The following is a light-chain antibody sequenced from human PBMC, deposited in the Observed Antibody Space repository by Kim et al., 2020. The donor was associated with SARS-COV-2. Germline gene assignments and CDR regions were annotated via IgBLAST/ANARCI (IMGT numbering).Light chain of an antibody. V-gene: IGLV6-57*03. Sequence: TISCTRSSGRIASNYVQWYQQRPGRAPTTVIYEDNQRPSGVPDRFSGSIDSSSNSASLTISGLKTEDEADYYCQSYDSSNRGVFGGGTQLTVL. J-gene: IGLJ3*02. CDR1: SGRIASNY. CDR3: QSYDSSNRGV. CDR2: EDN.